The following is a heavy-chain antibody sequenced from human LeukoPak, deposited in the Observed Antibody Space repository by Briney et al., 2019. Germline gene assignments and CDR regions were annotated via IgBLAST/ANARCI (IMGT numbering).Heavy chain of an antibody. CDR2: IIPIFGTA. V-gene: IGHV1-69*05. J-gene: IGHJ5*02. Sequence: SVKVSCKASGGTFTSYAISWVRQAPGQGLEWMGRIIPIFGTANYAQKFQGRVTITTDESTSTAYMELSSLRSEDTAVYYCASHPGYCSSTSCYTFDPWGQGTLVTVSS. D-gene: IGHD2-2*01. CDR3: ASHPGYCSSTSCYTFDP. CDR1: GGTFTSYA.